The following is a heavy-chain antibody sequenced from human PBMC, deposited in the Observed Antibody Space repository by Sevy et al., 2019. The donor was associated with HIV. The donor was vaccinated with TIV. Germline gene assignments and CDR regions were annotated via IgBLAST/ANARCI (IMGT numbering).Heavy chain of an antibody. CDR3: AKDRAASGPGWYFDL. D-gene: IGHD6-13*01. V-gene: IGHV3-9*01. CDR1: GFTFDDFA. CDR2: INWNSGRT. J-gene: IGHJ2*01. Sequence: GGSLRLSCAASGFTFDDFAMHWVRQSPGKGLEWVSGINWNSGRTEYADSVKGRFTISRHNTKDSLYLQMHSLRHEDTAFYYCAKDRAASGPGWYFDLWGRSTLVTVSS.